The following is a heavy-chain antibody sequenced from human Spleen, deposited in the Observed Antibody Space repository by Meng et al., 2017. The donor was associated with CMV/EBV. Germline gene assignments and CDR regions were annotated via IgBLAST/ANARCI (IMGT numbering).Heavy chain of an antibody. D-gene: IGHD3-22*01. CDR1: GGTFSSYT. J-gene: IGHJ4*02. Sequence: SVKVSCKASGGTFSSYTISWVRQAPGQGLEWMGRLIPILGIANYPQKFQGRVTITADKSTSTAYMELSSLRSEDTAVYYCARAPNSGYHYPDCWGQGTLVTVSS. CDR2: LIPILGIA. CDR3: ARAPNSGYHYPDC. V-gene: IGHV1-69*02.